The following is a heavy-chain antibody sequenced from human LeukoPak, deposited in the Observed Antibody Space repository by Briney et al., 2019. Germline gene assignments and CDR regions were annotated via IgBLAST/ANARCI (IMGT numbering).Heavy chain of an antibody. V-gene: IGHV3-30*18. D-gene: IGHD2-8*01. CDR2: ISYDGSNK. CDR1: GFTFSSYG. J-gene: IGHJ6*03. CDR3: AKDHTYAVSRGRYYYYYMDV. Sequence: SGGSLRLSCAASGFTFSSYGMHWVRQAPGKGLEWVAVISYDGSNKYYADSVKGRFTISRDNSKNTLYLQMNSLRAEDTAVYYCAKDHTYAVSRGRYYYYYMDVWGKGTTVTVSS.